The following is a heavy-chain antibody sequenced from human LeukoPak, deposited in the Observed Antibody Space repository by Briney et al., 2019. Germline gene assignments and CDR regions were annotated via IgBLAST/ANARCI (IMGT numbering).Heavy chain of an antibody. D-gene: IGHD6-13*01. Sequence: GASVKVSCKASGYTFNSYDINWVRQATGQGLEWMGWMNPNSGNTGYAQKFQGRVTMTRNASISTAHMVPSSLRSEDTAVYYCARGQGSHGQQLGDYWGQGTLVTVSS. CDR3: ARGQGSHGQQLGDY. CDR1: GYTFNSYD. CDR2: MNPNSGNT. J-gene: IGHJ4*02. V-gene: IGHV1-8*01.